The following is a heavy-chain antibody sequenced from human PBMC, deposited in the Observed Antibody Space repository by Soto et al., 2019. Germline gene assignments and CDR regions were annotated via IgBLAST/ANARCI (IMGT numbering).Heavy chain of an antibody. D-gene: IGHD4-17*01. CDR1: GFTFSSYG. V-gene: IGHV3-33*01. J-gene: IGHJ4*02. CDR3: ARGHDYGDYPLDY. Sequence: QVQLVESGGGVVQPGRSLRLSCAASGFTFSSYGMHWVRQAPGKGLEWVAVIWYDGSNKYYADSVKGRFTISRDNSKNTLYRQMNSLRAEDTAVYYCARGHDYGDYPLDYWGQGTLVTVSS. CDR2: IWYDGSNK.